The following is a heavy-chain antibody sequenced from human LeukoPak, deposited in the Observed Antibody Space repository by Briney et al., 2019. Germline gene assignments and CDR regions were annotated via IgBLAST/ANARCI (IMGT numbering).Heavy chain of an antibody. CDR2: ISSSSSYI. CDR3: ARVGIEWELAY. J-gene: IGHJ4*02. CDR1: GFTFNSYT. D-gene: IGHD1-26*01. V-gene: IGHV3-21*01. Sequence: PGGSLRLSCAASGFTFNSYTMHWVRQAPGKGLEWVSSISSSSSYIYYADSVKGRFTISRDNAKNSLYLQMNSLRAEDTAVYYCARVGIEWELAYWGQGTLVTVSS.